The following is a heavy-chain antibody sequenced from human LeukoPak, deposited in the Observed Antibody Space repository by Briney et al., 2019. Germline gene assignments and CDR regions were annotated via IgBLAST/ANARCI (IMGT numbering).Heavy chain of an antibody. D-gene: IGHD3-10*01. Sequence: GGSLRLSCAASRFTLSSYGMHWVRQAPGKGLEWVAFIRNDGSNKYYPDSVKGRFTISRDNSKNTLYLQMNSLRAEDTAVYYCAKGVAYGSSALDYRGQGTLVTVSS. CDR3: AKGVAYGSSALDY. J-gene: IGHJ4*02. CDR2: IRNDGSNK. V-gene: IGHV3-30*02. CDR1: RFTLSSYG.